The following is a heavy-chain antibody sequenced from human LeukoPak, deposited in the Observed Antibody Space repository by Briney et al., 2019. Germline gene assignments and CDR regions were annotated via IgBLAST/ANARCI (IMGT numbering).Heavy chain of an antibody. CDR2: IRSKAYGGST. J-gene: IGHJ6*03. CDR3: TRTLPPDYYYYYMDV. V-gene: IGHV3-49*04. Sequence: GGSLRLSCTASGFTFGDYAMSWVRQAPGKGLEWVGFIRSKAYGGSTEYAASVKGRFTISRDDSKSIAYLQMNSLKTEDTAVYYCTRTLPPDYYYYYMDVWGKGTTVTVSS. CDR1: GFTFGDYA.